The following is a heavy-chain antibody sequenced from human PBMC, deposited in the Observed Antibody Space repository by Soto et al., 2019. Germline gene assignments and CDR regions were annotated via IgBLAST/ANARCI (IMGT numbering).Heavy chain of an antibody. CDR3: ARIYDGSGIVF. D-gene: IGHD3-22*01. V-gene: IGHV3-23*01. J-gene: IGHJ3*01. CDR1: GFSFGFYA. CDR2: IATGGGST. Sequence: PGGSLRLSCEASGFSFGFYAMNWVRQAPGKGLEWVSAIATGGGSTYYAESLRGRFTISRDNSKNTLYLRVSSLRAEDMALYYCARIYDGSGIVFWGQGTKVTV.